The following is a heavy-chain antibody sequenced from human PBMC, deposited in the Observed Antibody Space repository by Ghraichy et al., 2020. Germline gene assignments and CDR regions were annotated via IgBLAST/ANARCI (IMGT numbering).Heavy chain of an antibody. J-gene: IGHJ4*02. CDR1: GFIFSGYW. CDR3: ARDLGGGWYFDY. Sequence: LSLTCAASGFIFSGYWMSWVRQAPGKGLGWVANIKNDGSEKYYVDSVTGRFTISRDNAKNSLYLQMNSLRAEDTAVYYCARDLGGGWYFDYWGQGALVTVSS. V-gene: IGHV3-7*01. D-gene: IGHD6-19*01. CDR2: IKNDGSEK.